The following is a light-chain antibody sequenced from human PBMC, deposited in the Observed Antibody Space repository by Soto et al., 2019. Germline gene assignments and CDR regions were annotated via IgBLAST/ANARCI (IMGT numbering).Light chain of an antibody. V-gene: IGLV2-23*01. CDR3: CSYVGSSTYV. CDR1: SSDVGTYNL. J-gene: IGLJ1*01. Sequence: QSVLTQPASVSGSPGQSMTISCSGTSSDVGTYNLVSWYQQYPGKAPKVLIYEGSKRPSGVSYRFSGSKSGNTASLTISGLQAEHEAEYYCCSYVGSSTYVFGTGTKLTVL. CDR2: EGS.